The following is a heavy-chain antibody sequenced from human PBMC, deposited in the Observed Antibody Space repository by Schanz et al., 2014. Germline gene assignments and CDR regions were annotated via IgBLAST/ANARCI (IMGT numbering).Heavy chain of an antibody. V-gene: IGHV4-4*02. J-gene: IGHJ5*02. Sequence: QVQLQESGPGLVKPSGTLSLTCAVSGASISSSNWWSWVRQPPGKGLEWIGRIYSRGSSTYNPSLKSRVTITIHPPNNQSSLKLNSVTAADTAVYYCARGGSVATIAPYTWFDPWGQGTLVTVSS. CDR1: GASISSSNW. D-gene: IGHD5-12*01. CDR2: IYSRGSS. CDR3: ARGGSVATIAPYTWFDP.